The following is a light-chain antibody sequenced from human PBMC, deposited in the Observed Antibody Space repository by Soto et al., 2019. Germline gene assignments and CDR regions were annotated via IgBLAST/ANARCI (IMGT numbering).Light chain of an antibody. CDR1: TRDVGGYNY. V-gene: IGLV2-14*01. CDR3: NSYSDTGARYV. J-gene: IGLJ1*01. CDR2: DVN. Sequence: QSVLTQPASVSGSPGQSITISCAGTTRDVGGYNYVSWYQQHPGKAPKLIIFDVNNRPSGVSDRFSGSKSGNTASLAISGLRVEDEAAYYCNSYSDTGARYVFGSWTKVTVL.